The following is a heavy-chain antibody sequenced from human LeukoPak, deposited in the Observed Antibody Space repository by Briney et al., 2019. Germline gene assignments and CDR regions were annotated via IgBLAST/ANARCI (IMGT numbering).Heavy chain of an antibody. CDR3: AKSGPPYDYVWGSYRYGFLPPPYYFDY. Sequence: GGSLRLSCAASGFTFSSYAVSWVRQAPGKGLEWVSAISGSGGSTYYADSVKGRFTISRDNSKNTLYLQMNSLRAEDTAVYYCAKSGPPYDYVWGSYRYGFLPPPYYFDYWGQGTLVTVSS. V-gene: IGHV3-23*01. J-gene: IGHJ4*02. CDR2: ISGSGGST. D-gene: IGHD3-16*02. CDR1: GFTFSSYA.